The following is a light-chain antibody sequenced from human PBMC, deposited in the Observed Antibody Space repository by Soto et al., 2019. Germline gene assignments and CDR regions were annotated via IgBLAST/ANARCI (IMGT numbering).Light chain of an antibody. CDR2: GAS. V-gene: IGKV3-11*01. CDR3: EQRSERRN. CDR1: QSVSTY. Sequence: EIVLTQSPGTLSLSPGERATLSCRASQSVSTYLAWYQQKLGQAPRLLIYGASNRAPGIPARFSGSGSGTDFTLTISSLKTGDLAVDYCEQRSERRNFGQGTKVEIK. J-gene: IGKJ1*01.